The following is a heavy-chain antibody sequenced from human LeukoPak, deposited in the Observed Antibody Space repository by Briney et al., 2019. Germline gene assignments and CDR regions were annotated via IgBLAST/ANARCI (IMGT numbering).Heavy chain of an antibody. CDR1: GGSISSGDYY. Sequence: SETLSLTCTVSGGSISSGDYYGSWIRQPPGKGLEWIGYIYYSGSTYYNPSLKSRVTISVDTSKNQFSLKLSSVTAADTAVYYCARDRGYSSGWYPGYWGQGTLVTVSS. D-gene: IGHD6-19*01. V-gene: IGHV4-30-4*01. CDR2: IYYSGST. J-gene: IGHJ4*02. CDR3: ARDRGYSSGWYPGY.